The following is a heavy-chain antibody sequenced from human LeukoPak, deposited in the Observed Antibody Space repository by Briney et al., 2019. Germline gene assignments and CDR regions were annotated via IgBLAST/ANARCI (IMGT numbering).Heavy chain of an antibody. CDR1: GYPFSAHF. V-gene: IGHV7-4-1*02. Sequence: ASVKVSCKAAGYPFSAHFLNWVRQAPGQGLEWMGNIDTTTGNPRYAQDFTGRFVFSLDTSVSTAYLQITSLKADDTAAYYCVRGTPTPGMDYWGQGTQVTVSS. J-gene: IGHJ4*02. D-gene: IGHD3-10*01. CDR3: VRGTPTPGMDY. CDR2: IDTTTGNP.